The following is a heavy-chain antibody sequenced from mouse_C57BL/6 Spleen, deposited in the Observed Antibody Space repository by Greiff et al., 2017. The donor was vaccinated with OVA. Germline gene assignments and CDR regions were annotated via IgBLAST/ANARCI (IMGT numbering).Heavy chain of an antibody. CDR2: IDPSDSET. CDR1: GYTFTSYW. Sequence: QVQLQQPGAELVRPGSSVKLSCKASGYTFTSYWMHWVKQRPIQGLEWIGNIDPSDSETHYNQKFKDKATLTGDKSSSTAYMQLSSLTSEDSAVYYCARDYGSSDYAMDYWGQGTSVTVSS. D-gene: IGHD1-1*01. J-gene: IGHJ4*01. V-gene: IGHV1-52*01. CDR3: ARDYGSSDYAMDY.